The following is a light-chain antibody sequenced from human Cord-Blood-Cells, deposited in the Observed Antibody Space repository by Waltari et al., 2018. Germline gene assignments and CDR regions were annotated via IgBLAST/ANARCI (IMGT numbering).Light chain of an antibody. CDR2: AAS. V-gene: IGKV1-39*01. CDR3: QQSYSTPDS. J-gene: IGKJ2*03. Sequence: DIQMTQSPSSLSASVGDRVTITCRASQSISSYLNWYQQKPGKAPKLLIYAASSLQSGVPSRFSGSGSGTDFTLTISSLQPKDFATYDCQQSYSTPDSFGQGTKLEIK. CDR1: QSISSY.